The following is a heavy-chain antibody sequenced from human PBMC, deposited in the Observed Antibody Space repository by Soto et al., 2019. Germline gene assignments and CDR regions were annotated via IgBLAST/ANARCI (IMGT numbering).Heavy chain of an antibody. V-gene: IGHV3-48*01. Sequence: GGSLRLSCAASGFTFSSYSMNWVRQAPGKGLEWVSYISSSSSPIYYADSVKGRFTISRDNAKNSLYLQMNSLRAEDTAVYYCARGVTGTTINWFDPWGQGTLVTVSS. CDR1: GFTFSSYS. J-gene: IGHJ5*02. D-gene: IGHD1-7*01. CDR3: ARGVTGTTINWFDP. CDR2: ISSSSSPI.